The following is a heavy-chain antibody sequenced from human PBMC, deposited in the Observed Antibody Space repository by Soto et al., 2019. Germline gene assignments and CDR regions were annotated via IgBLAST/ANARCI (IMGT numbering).Heavy chain of an antibody. V-gene: IGHV4-34*01. D-gene: IGHD2-2*02. CDR1: GGSFSGYY. CDR3: AKDPLYGWFDP. J-gene: IGHJ5*02. CDR2: INHSGST. Sequence: PSETLSLTCAVYGGSFSGYYWSWIRQPPGKGLEWIGEINHSGSTNYNPSLKSRVTISVDTPRNQFSLNLNSVTAADTAVYYCAKDPLYGWFDPWGQGTLVTVSS.